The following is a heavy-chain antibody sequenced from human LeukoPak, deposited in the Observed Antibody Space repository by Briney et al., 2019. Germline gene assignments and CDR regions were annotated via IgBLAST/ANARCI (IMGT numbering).Heavy chain of an antibody. J-gene: IGHJ6*03. CDR3: ARALQYYYYMDV. V-gene: IGHV1-2*02. CDR2: INPNSGGT. CDR1: GGTFSSYA. Sequence: ASVKVSCKASGGTFSSYAISWVRQAPGQGLEWMGWINPNSGGTNYAQKFQGRVTMTRDTSISTAYMELSRLRSDDTAVYYCARALQYYYYMDVWGKGTTVTVSS.